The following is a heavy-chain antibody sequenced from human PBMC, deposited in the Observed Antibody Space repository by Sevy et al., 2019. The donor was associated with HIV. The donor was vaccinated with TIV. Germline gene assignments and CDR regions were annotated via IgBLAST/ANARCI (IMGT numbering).Heavy chain of an antibody. Sequence: SETLSLTCTVSGGSITSLYWNWIRQPPGKGLVWIANICYNGHINYNPTLKSRVTLPLDTSKNQFSLRLSSVTAADTAMYYCAGENAWGRGYSWGQGTLVTVSS. J-gene: IGHJ4*02. D-gene: IGHD1-26*01. V-gene: IGHV4-59*08. CDR1: GGSITSLY. CDR2: ICYNGHI. CDR3: AGENAWGRGYS.